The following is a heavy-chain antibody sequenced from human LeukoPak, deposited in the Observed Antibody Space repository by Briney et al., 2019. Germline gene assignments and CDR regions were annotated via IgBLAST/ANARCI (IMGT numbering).Heavy chain of an antibody. CDR3: EREGVPPLYYYYYHYMDV. V-gene: IGHV3-7*01. CDR2: IKQDGSEK. CDR1: GFTFSSYW. Sequence: PGGSLRLSCAASGFTFSSYWMSWVRQAPGKGLEWVANIKQDGSEKYYVDSVKGRFTISRDNAKNSLYLQMNSQRAEDTAVYYCEREGVPPLYYYYYHYMDVWGKGTTVTVSS. J-gene: IGHJ6*03. D-gene: IGHD3-10*01.